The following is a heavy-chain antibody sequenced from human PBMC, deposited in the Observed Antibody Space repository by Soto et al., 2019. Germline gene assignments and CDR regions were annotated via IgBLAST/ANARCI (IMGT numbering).Heavy chain of an antibody. CDR3: AKGWWFGEYHTRPFDY. D-gene: IGHD3-10*01. Sequence: QVQLVESGGGVVQPGRSLRLSCAASGFTFSSYGMHWVRQAPGKGLEWVSAISYDGSNTYYADSVKGRFTFSRDNSKNTVNLKMNILRAEDTAVYYYAKGWWFGEYHTRPFDYWGQGTLVTVSS. V-gene: IGHV3-30*18. CDR2: ISYDGSNT. CDR1: GFTFSSYG. J-gene: IGHJ4*02.